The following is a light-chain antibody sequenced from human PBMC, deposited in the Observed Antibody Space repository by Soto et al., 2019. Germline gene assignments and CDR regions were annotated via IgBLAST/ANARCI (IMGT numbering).Light chain of an antibody. CDR1: QSVTNK. CDR3: LQYHYWPWT. J-gene: IGKJ1*01. Sequence: EMLMTQSPATLSVSPGGRDSVSCWASQSVTNKLAWYQQRPGQPPRLLLYDASTRATGVPATFSGSGSGTDFTLTLSSLQSEDLGVYYCLQYHYWPWTFGQGTKVDI. V-gene: IGKV3-15*01. CDR2: DAS.